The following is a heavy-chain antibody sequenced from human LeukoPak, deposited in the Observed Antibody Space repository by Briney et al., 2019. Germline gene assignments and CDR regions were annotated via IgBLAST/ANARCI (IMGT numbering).Heavy chain of an antibody. CDR3: ARVVIDFWSGYYTTYYFDY. CDR1: GYTFTSYG. J-gene: IGHJ4*02. CDR2: ISAYNGNT. V-gene: IGHV1-18*01. D-gene: IGHD3-3*01. Sequence: ASVKVSCKASGYTFTSYGISWARQAPGQGLEWMGWISAYNGNTNYAQKLQGRVTMTTDTSTSTAYMELRSLRSDDTAVYYCARVVIDFWSGYYTTYYFDYWGQGTLVTVSS.